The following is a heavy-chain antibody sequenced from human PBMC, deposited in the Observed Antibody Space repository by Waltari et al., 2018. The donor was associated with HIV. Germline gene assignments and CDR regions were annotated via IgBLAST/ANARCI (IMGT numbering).Heavy chain of an antibody. CDR3: TRGADTLSSGSHDY. D-gene: IGHD6-19*01. Sequence: EVQLLESGGGLVQPGGSLRLSCAASGFTFSSYAMSWVRQAPGKGLGCVSDIGGSGLSTQYTDSVKGRVTISRDTSTTTLYLQMNNLRAEDTALYYCTRGADTLSSGSHDYWGQGTLVTVSS. J-gene: IGHJ4*02. CDR1: GFTFSSYA. CDR2: IGGSGLST. V-gene: IGHV3-23*01.